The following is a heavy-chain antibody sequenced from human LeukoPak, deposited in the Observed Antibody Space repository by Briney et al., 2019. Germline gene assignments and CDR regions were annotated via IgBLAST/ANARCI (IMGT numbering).Heavy chain of an antibody. J-gene: IGHJ4*02. CDR2: INPNSGGT. D-gene: IGHD3-10*01. CDR3: TYGSGSCSYFDY. CDR1: GYTFTGYY. V-gene: IGHV1-2*02. Sequence: ASVKVSCKASGYTFTGYYMHWVRQAPGQGLEWMGWINPNSGGTNYAQKFQGRVTMTRDTSISTAYMELSRLRSDDTAVYYCTYGSGSCSYFDYWGQGTLVTVSS.